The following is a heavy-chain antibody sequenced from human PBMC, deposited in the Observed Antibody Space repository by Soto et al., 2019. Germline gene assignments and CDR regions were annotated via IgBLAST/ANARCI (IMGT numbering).Heavy chain of an antibody. D-gene: IGHD5-12*01. CDR1: GYSFTTYS. CDR2: ISAANTNT. Sequence: QVQLVQSGAEIKKPGASVKVSCKASGYSFTTYSMHWVRQAPGQSVEWMGWISAANTNTKYSQKFQGRVTITRDTSASTASMELTSLRSEDTAVYSCARERRGATGGMDVWGQGTTVTVSS. J-gene: IGHJ6*02. V-gene: IGHV1-3*01. CDR3: ARERRGATGGMDV.